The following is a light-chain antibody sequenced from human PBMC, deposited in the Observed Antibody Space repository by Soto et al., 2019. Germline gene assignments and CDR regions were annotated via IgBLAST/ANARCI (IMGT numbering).Light chain of an antibody. CDR3: QQYGGSAFT. V-gene: IGKV3-20*01. CDR1: QSVSANS. CDR2: AAS. J-gene: IGKJ3*01. Sequence: EIVLTQSPGTLSLSPGERATLSCRASQSVSANSLAWYQQKGGQAPRLLIYAASTRATGVPDRFSGSGSGTDFALTISRLETEDFAVYYCQQYGGSAFTFGPGTKVDIK.